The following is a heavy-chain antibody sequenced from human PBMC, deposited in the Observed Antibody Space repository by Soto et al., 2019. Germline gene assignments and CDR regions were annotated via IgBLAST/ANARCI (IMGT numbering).Heavy chain of an antibody. CDR3: ARRYGGTFDY. J-gene: IGHJ4*02. CDR2: IYYSGST. Sequence: QVQLQESGPGLVKPSETLSLTCTVSGGSISSYYWSWIRQPPGKGLEWIGYIYYSGSTNYNPSLKIRVHISVDTSKKQFSLKMTSVTAVDTAVYYCARRYGGTFDYWGQGTLVTVSS. V-gene: IGHV4-59*08. CDR1: GGSISSYY. D-gene: IGHD2-15*01.